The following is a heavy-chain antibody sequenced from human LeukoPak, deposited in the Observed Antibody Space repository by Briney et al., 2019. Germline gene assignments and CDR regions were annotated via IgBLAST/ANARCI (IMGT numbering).Heavy chain of an antibody. D-gene: IGHD2-2*01. J-gene: IGHJ4*02. CDR3: ARLDIVVVPAANGLDY. CDR1: GFIFSSYA. Sequence: GGPLRLFCGACGFIFSSYAVSGPRRARGKGLVWFSAISSSGGSTYYAGSVKGRFTISRDNSKNTLYLQMNSLRAEDTAVYYCARLDIVVVPAANGLDYWGQGTLVTVSS. V-gene: IGHV3-23*01. CDR2: ISSSGGST.